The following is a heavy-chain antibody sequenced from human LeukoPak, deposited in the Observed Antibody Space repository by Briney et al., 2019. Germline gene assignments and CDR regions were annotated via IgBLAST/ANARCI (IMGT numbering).Heavy chain of an antibody. V-gene: IGHV4-34*01. J-gene: IGHJ6*02. Sequence: SETLSLTCAVYGESFSGYYWSWIRQPPGKGLEWIGEINHSGSTNYNPSLKSRVTISVDTSKNQFSLKLSSVTAADTAVYYCARGVSSGWYREYYYYGMDVWGQGTTVTVSS. CDR2: INHSGST. D-gene: IGHD6-19*01. CDR3: ARGVSSGWYREYYYYGMDV. CDR1: GESFSGYY.